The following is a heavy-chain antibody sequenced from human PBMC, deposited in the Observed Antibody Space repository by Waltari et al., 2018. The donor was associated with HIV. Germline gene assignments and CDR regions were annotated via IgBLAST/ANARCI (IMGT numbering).Heavy chain of an antibody. CDR1: GFTFSHYW. Sequence: EVQLVESGGGLVQPGGSLRLSCATSGFTFSHYWMHWVRPSPWKGLVWVSRMNMDGTRISYADSVKGRFTTSRDNAKHTLYLQMNSLRDEDTAVYYCAREDFGAGNWFFDLWGRGTLVTVSS. CDR3: AREDFGAGNWFFDL. J-gene: IGHJ2*01. V-gene: IGHV3-74*01. D-gene: IGHD3-3*01. CDR2: MNMDGTRI.